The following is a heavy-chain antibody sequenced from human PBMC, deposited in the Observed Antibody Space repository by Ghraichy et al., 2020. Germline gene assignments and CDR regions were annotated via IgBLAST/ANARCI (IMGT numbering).Heavy chain of an antibody. D-gene: IGHD3-16*01. CDR3: ARKVFYYENTKGWFEP. V-gene: IGHV3-7*03. J-gene: IGHJ5*02. CDR2: INQDGSEK. Sequence: GESLNISCTASGLTISGYWMTWLRQSPGRGLEWVANINQDGSEKSFVGSVEGRFSVSRDNPKNSVYLQMNSLRVEDSAVYYCARKVFYYENTKGWFEPWGQGTLVTVAS. CDR1: GLTISGYW.